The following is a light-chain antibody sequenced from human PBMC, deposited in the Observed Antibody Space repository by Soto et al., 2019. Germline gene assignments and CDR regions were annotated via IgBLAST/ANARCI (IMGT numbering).Light chain of an antibody. J-gene: IGKJ5*01. CDR3: QQANSFPIT. V-gene: IGKV1-12*01. Sequence: DIQMTQSPSSVSASVGDRVTITCRASQDISSWLAWYQQKPGKAPKLLIYATSSLQSGVPSRFSGSGSGTDITLTISSLQPEDFATYYCQQANSFPITFGQGTRLEIK. CDR2: ATS. CDR1: QDISSW.